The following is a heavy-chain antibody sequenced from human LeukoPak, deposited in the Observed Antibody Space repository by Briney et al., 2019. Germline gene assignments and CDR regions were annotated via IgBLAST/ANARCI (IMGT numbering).Heavy chain of an antibody. J-gene: IGHJ3*02. D-gene: IGHD5-12*01. Sequence: SETLSLTCTVSGGSIRGHYWSWIRQPPGKGLEWIGYIYSSGDSGGAIYNSSLKRRVTISIDTSEWQFSLKLNSVTAADTAVYYCARHTRPGYSGYENAFDIWGQGTMVTVSS. CDR3: ARHTRPGYSGYENAFDI. CDR1: GGSIRGHY. CDR2: IYSSGDSGGA. V-gene: IGHV4-59*08.